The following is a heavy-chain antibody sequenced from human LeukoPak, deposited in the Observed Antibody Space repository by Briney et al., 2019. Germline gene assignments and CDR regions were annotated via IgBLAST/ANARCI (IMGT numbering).Heavy chain of an antibody. CDR3: AKDRGHRGGNPEAYFDF. CDR1: GFAVTNTF. V-gene: IGHV3-23*01. D-gene: IGHD4-23*01. J-gene: IGHJ4*02. Sequence: GGSLRLSCAASGFAVTNTFMTWVRQAPGKGLEWVSAISGSGGSTYYADSVKGRFTISRDNSKNTLYLQMNSLRAEDTAVYYCAKDRGHRGGNPEAYFDFWGQGSLVTVSS. CDR2: ISGSGGST.